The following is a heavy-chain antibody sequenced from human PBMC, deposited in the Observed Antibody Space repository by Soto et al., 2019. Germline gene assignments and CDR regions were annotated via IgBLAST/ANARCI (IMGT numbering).Heavy chain of an antibody. J-gene: IGHJ6*02. CDR3: ASSYSNYALIDYYYYGMDV. D-gene: IGHD4-4*01. CDR2: MNPNSGNT. Sequence: ASVKVSCKASGGTFSSYTINWVRQATGQGLEWMGWMNPNSGNTGYAQKFQGRVTMTRNTSISTAYMELSSLRFEDTAVYYCASSYSNYALIDYYYYGMDVWGQGTTVTVSS. V-gene: IGHV1-8*02. CDR1: GGTFSSYT.